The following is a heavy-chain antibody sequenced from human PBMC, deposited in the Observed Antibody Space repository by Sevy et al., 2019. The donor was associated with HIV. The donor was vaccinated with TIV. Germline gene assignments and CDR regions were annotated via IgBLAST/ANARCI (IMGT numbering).Heavy chain of an antibody. CDR2: ISGSGGST. CDR1: GFTFSSYA. CDR3: AKDGEGSSGWYRWFDY. V-gene: IGHV3-23*01. D-gene: IGHD6-19*01. J-gene: IGHJ4*02. Sequence: GGSLRLSCAASGFTFSSYAMSWVRQAPGKGLEWVSAISGSGGSTYYADFVKGRFTISRDNSKNTLYLQMNSLRAEDTAVYYCAKDGEGSSGWYRWFDYWGQGTLVTVSS.